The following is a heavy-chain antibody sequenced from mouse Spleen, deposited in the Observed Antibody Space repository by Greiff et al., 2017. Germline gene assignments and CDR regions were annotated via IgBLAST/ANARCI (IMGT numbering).Heavy chain of an antibody. D-gene: IGHD1-1*01. CDR2: IWRGGST. V-gene: IGHV2-5*01. Sequence: QVQLKESGPGLVQPSQSLSITCTVSGFSLTSYGVHWVRQSPGKGLEWLGVIWRGGSTDYNAAFMSRLSITKDNSKSQVFFKMNSLQADDTAIYYCAKNSLGSSVGYFDVWGAGTTVTVSS. CDR1: GFSLTSYG. CDR3: AKNSLGSSVGYFDV. J-gene: IGHJ1*01.